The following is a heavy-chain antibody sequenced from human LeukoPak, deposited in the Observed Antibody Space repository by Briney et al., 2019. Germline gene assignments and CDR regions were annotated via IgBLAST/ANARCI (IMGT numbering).Heavy chain of an antibody. CDR1: GFTFSNAW. CDR2: IKSKADGETT. CDR3: TTEYYASGAPTPIDY. J-gene: IGHJ4*02. D-gene: IGHD2/OR15-2a*01. Sequence: GGSLRLSCTASGFTFSNAWMSWVRQAPGKGLEWVGRIKSKADGETTDYAAPVKGRFTISRDDSKNTLYLQMNSLKTEDTAVYYCTTEYYASGAPTPIDYWGQGTLVTVSS. V-gene: IGHV3-15*01.